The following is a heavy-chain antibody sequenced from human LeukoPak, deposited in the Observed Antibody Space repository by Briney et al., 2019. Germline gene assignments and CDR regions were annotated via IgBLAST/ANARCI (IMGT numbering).Heavy chain of an antibody. V-gene: IGHV1-18*01. J-gene: IGHJ2*01. CDR2: ISAYNGNT. CDR1: GYTFTSYG. Sequence: ASVKVSCRASGYTFTSYGISWVRQAPGQGLEWMGWISAYNGNTNYAQKLQGRVTMTTDTSTSTAYMELRSLRSDDTAVYYCTRYIYSSGWLPTHHWYFDLWGRGTLVTVSS. CDR3: TRYIYSSGWLPTHHWYFDL. D-gene: IGHD6-19*01.